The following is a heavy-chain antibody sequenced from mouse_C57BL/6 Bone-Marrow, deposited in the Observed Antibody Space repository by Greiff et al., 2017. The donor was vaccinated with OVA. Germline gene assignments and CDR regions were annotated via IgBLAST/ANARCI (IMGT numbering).Heavy chain of an antibody. V-gene: IGHV1-26*01. CDR2: INPNNGGT. Sequence: EVQLQQSGPELVKPGASVKISCKASGYTFTDYYMNWVKQSHGKSLEWIGDINPNNGGTSYNQKFKGKATLTVDKSSSTAYMELRSLTSEDSAVYYCARELNYGSYYAMDYWGQGTSVTVSS. CDR1: GYTFTDYY. CDR3: ARELNYGSYYAMDY. J-gene: IGHJ4*01. D-gene: IGHD1-1*01.